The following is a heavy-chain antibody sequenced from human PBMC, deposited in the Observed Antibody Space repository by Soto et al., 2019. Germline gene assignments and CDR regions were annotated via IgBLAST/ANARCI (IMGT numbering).Heavy chain of an antibody. CDR2: IIPTFGTA. CDR1: GGTFSSYA. Sequence: QVQLVQSGAEVKKPGSSVKVSCKASGGTFSSYAISWVRQAPGQGLEWMGGIIPTFGTATYAPKFQGRVTITADESTSTAYMELSSLRSEDTAVYYCATHSSGSGSYCYGMDVWGQGTTVTVSS. D-gene: IGHD6-19*01. J-gene: IGHJ6*02. CDR3: ATHSSGSGSYCYGMDV. V-gene: IGHV1-69*12.